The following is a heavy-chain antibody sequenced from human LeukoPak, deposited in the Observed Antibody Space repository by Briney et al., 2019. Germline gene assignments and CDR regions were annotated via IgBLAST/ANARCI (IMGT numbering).Heavy chain of an antibody. V-gene: IGHV4-59*01. CDR2: LYDSGIT. CDR1: GGSISSYY. CDR3: ARGHGGNGTFDY. Sequence: SETLSLTCIVSGGSISSYYWSWIRQPPGKGLEWIGCLYDSGITNHNPSLKSRVTISLDSSKNRFSLRLTSVTDADTAVYYCARGHGGNGTFDYWGQGTLVTVSS. J-gene: IGHJ4*02. D-gene: IGHD4-23*01.